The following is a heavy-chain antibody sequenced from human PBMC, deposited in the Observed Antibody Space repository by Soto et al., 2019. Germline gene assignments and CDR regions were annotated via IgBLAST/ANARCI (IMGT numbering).Heavy chain of an antibody. CDR3: ARDRSILRYFDWLTY. J-gene: IGHJ4*02. CDR1: GFTFSSYG. CDR2: IWYDGSNK. Sequence: ESGGGVVQPGRSLRLSCAASGFTFSSYGMHWVRQAPGKGLEWVAVIWYDGSNKYYADSVKGRFTISRDNSKNTLYLQMNSLRAEDTAVYYCARDRSILRYFDWLTYWGQGTLVTVSS. D-gene: IGHD3-9*01. V-gene: IGHV3-33*01.